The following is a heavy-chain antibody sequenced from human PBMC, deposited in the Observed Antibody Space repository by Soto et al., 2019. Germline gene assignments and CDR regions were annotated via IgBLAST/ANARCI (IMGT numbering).Heavy chain of an antibody. V-gene: IGHV3-7*01. CDR3: ARDRRVHRLFDY. Sequence: PWWSLRLSCSASVFTCSSYWMSWFRQAPGKGLEWVANIKQDGSEKYYVDSVKGRFTISRDNAKNSLYLQMNSLRAEDTAVYYCARDRRVHRLFDYWGQGTLVTVSS. CDR1: VFTCSSYW. CDR2: IKQDGSEK. D-gene: IGHD2-21*02. J-gene: IGHJ4*02.